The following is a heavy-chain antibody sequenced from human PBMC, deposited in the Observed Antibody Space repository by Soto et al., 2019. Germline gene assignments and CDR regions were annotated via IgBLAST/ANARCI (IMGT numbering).Heavy chain of an antibody. D-gene: IGHD1-26*01. CDR3: ASLVGAYNKFDY. V-gene: IGHV4-31*03. J-gene: IGHJ4*02. CDR1: GGSISSGGYY. Sequence: PSETLSLTCTVSGGSISSGGYYWSWIRQHPGKGLEWIGYIYYSGSTYYNPSLKSRVTISVDTSKNQFSLKLSSVTAADTAVYYCASLVGAYNKFDYWGQGTLVTVSS. CDR2: IYYSGST.